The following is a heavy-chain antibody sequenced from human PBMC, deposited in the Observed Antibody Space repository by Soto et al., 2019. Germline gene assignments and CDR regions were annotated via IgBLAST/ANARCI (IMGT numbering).Heavy chain of an antibody. V-gene: IGHV1-18*01. Sequence: QVQLVQSGAEVKNPGASVKVSCKASGYTFTRYGIGWARQAPGQGLEWMGWINTYNGNTNYAQNVQGRVTLTTDTSTSTAYMELSSLRSNDTAIYYSAMVDVYVTPSPQDIWGQGTTVIVSS. D-gene: IGHD3-16*01. CDR3: AMVDVYVTPSPQDI. J-gene: IGHJ6*02. CDR1: GYTFTRYG. CDR2: INTYNGNT.